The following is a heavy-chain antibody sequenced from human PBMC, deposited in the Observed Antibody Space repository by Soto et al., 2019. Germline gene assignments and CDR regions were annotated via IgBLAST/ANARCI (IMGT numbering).Heavy chain of an antibody. CDR3: VRRVSGNYDY. J-gene: IGHJ4*02. Sequence: EVQLAESGGGMVQPGGSLRLSCVASGFTFSSYDMHWVRQAPGKGLEYVSSISSNGGTTYYGNSVKGRFTISRDNSKNPLYLQMGSLRAEDMAVYYCVRRVSGNYDYWGPGTLVTVPS. CDR1: GFTFSSYD. D-gene: IGHD1-7*01. V-gene: IGHV3-64*01. CDR2: ISSNGGTT.